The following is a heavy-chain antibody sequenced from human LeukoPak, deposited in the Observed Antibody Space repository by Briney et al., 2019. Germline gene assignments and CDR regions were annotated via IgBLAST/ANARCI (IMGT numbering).Heavy chain of an antibody. CDR2: TYYRSKWYN. J-gene: IGHJ6*03. Sequence: SQTLSLTCAISGDSVSSNSAAWNWIRQSPSRGLEWLGRTYYRSKWYNDCAVSVKSRITINPDTSKNQFSLQLNSVTPEDTAVYYCAREEYSSSVNYYYYYMDVWGKGTTVTVSS. D-gene: IGHD6-6*01. V-gene: IGHV6-1*01. CDR3: AREEYSSSVNYYYYYMDV. CDR1: GDSVSSNSAA.